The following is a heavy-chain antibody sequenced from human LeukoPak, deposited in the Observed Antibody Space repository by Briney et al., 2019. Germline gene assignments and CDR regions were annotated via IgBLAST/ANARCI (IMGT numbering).Heavy chain of an antibody. D-gene: IGHD6-13*01. V-gene: IGHV3-30*18. CDR1: GFTFSTYG. CDR2: VSYDGSNK. J-gene: IGHJ4*02. CDR3: AKPVDRYSSSWPYFDY. Sequence: GRSLRLSCAASGFTFSTYGMQCVCPAPGKGPEWVAVVSYDGSNKYPADSVKGRFTISRDNSKITLYLQMNSLRAEDTAVYYCAKPVDRYSSSWPYFDYWGQGTRVTVSS.